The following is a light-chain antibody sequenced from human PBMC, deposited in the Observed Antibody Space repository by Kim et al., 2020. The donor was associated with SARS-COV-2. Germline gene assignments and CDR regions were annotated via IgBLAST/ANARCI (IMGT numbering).Light chain of an antibody. Sequence: DIQMTQSPSSLSASVGDRVTITCQASQDISIYLNWYQHKPGKAPKLLIYDASNLETGVPSRFSGSGSGTNFSFTISSLQPEDIATYYWQRYDNLPLTFGGGTKLEI. CDR3: QRYDNLPLT. J-gene: IGKJ4*01. CDR1: QDISIY. CDR2: DAS. V-gene: IGKV1-33*01.